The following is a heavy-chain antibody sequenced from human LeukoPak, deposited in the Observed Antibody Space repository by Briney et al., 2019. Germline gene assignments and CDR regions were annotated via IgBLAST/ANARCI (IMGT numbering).Heavy chain of an antibody. Sequence: PGGSLRLSCAASGFTFSNYWMSWVRQAPGKGLEWVANIKHDGSEKYYVDSVKRRFTISRDNAKNSLYLQMNSLRPEDTAVYYCARDDSPYYDSSRNPFDYWGQGTLVTVSS. CDR1: GFTFSNYW. J-gene: IGHJ4*02. V-gene: IGHV3-7*01. CDR2: IKHDGSEK. CDR3: ARDDSPYYDSSRNPFDY. D-gene: IGHD3-22*01.